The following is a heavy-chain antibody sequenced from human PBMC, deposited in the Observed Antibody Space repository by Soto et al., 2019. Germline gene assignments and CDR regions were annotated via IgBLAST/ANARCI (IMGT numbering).Heavy chain of an antibody. Sequence: SETLSLTCTVSGGSISSGDYYWSWIRQPPGKGPEWIGYIYYSGSTYYNPSLKSRVTISVDTSKNQFSLKLSSVTAADTAVYYCARARYSSGWVRGIYYYGMDVWGQGTTVTVSS. J-gene: IGHJ6*02. CDR1: GGSISSGDYY. D-gene: IGHD6-19*01. CDR3: ARARYSSGWVRGIYYYGMDV. V-gene: IGHV4-30-4*01. CDR2: IYYSGST.